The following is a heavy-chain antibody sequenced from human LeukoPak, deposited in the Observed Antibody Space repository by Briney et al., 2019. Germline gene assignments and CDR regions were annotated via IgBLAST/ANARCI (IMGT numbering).Heavy chain of an antibody. CDR2: INPGGGST. D-gene: IGHD1-7*01. V-gene: IGHV1-46*01. CDR1: GYTFTSYY. J-gene: IGHJ6*02. CDR3: ARALGITGTTQTYYYYGMDV. Sequence: AASVKVSCKASGYTFTSYYMHWVRQAPGQGLEWMGIINPGGGSTSYAQKFQGRVTMTRNTSTSTVYMELSSLRSEDTAVYYCARALGITGTTQTYYYYGMDVWGQGTTVTVSS.